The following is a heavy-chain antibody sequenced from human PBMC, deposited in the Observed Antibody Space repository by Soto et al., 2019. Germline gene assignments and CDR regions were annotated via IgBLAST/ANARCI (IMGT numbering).Heavy chain of an antibody. J-gene: IGHJ5*02. Sequence: PSETLSLTCAVYGGSFSGYYWSWIRQPPGKGLEWIGEINHSGSTNYNPSLKSRVTISVDTSKNQFSLKLSSVTAADTAVYYCARGPDVLLFLEWLSRHNWFDPWGQGTLVTVSS. CDR2: INHSGST. CDR3: ARGPDVLLFLEWLSRHNWFDP. D-gene: IGHD3-3*01. CDR1: GGSFSGYY. V-gene: IGHV4-34*01.